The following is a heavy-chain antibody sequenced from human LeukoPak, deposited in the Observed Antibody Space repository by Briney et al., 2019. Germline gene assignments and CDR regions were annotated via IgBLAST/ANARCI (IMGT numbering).Heavy chain of an antibody. CDR2: IYHSGST. Sequence: PETLSLTCTVSGDSFSSYYWNWIRQPPGKGLEWIGYIYHSGSTNYNPSLQSRVTISVDTSKNQFSLNLNSVTAADTAVYYCARGGAARLHFQNWGQGTLVTVSS. CDR3: ARGGAARLHFQN. CDR1: GDSFSSYY. J-gene: IGHJ1*01. D-gene: IGHD6-6*01. V-gene: IGHV4-59*01.